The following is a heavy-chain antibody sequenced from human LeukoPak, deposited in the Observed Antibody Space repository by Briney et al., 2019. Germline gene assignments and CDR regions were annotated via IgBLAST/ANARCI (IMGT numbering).Heavy chain of an antibody. CDR2: IYYSGST. Sequence: SETLSLTCAVYGGSFSGYYWSWIRQPPGKGLEWIGSIYYSGSTYYNPSLKSRVTISVDTSKNQFSLKLSSVTAADTAVYYCAQQGYSVDYWGQGTLVTVSS. CDR3: AQQGYSVDY. D-gene: IGHD2-21*01. J-gene: IGHJ4*02. CDR1: GGSFSGYY. V-gene: IGHV4-34*01.